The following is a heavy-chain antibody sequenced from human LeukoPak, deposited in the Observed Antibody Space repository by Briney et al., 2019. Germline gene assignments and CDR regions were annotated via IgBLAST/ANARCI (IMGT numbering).Heavy chain of an antibody. CDR1: GFTLSDYW. D-gene: IGHD3-3*01. CDR2: IKQDGSQV. Sequence: PGGSLRLSCAAFGFTLSDYWMSWVRQAPGKGLAWVANIKQDGSQVQYVDSVTGRFTISRDNAKNSLSLQMNSLRAEDTAVYYCARWATSFDLWGQGSLVTVPS. J-gene: IGHJ4*02. CDR3: ARWATSFDL. V-gene: IGHV3-7*01.